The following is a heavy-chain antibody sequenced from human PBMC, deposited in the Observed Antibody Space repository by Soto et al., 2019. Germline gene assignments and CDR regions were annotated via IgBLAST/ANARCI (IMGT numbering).Heavy chain of an antibody. Sequence: GRARRLSCAASCFTFSSYGLHWVRQAPGKGLEWVAVIWYDGSNKYYADSVKGRFTISRDNSKNTVSLQLNRLRAEDTAVYFCARDDRQAPDYWGQGTLGTASS. V-gene: IGHV3-33*01. CDR1: CFTFSSYG. CDR3: ARDDRQAPDY. CDR2: IWYDGSNK. J-gene: IGHJ4*02.